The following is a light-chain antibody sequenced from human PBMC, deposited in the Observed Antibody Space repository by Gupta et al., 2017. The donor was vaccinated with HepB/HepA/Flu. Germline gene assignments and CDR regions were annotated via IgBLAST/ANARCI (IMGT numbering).Light chain of an antibody. V-gene: IGKV2-30*01. CDR3: MQGTHWHFS. CDR2: LVS. J-gene: IGKJ3*01. Sequence: VVVTQSPLSLPVPLGQPASISCKSTQSLVYSDGRTYLNWFHQSPGQSPRRLIYLVSIRDSGVPDRFSGSGSDTDFTLKISRVEAEYVGIYYCMQGTHWHFSFGPGTRVEI. CDR1: QSLVYSDGRTY.